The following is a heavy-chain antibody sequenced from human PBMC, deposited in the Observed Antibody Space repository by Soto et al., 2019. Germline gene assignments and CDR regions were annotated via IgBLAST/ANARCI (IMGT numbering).Heavy chain of an antibody. D-gene: IGHD7-27*01. V-gene: IGHV3-33*01. CDR1: GFTFSSYG. CDR3: ARDMLGNAFEI. CDR2: IWYDGSNK. Sequence: QVQLVESGGGVVQPGRSLRLSCAASGFTFSSYGMHWVRQAPGKGLEWVAVIWYDGSNKYYADSVKGRFTISRDNSKNTLYLQMNSLRAEDTAVYYCARDMLGNAFEIWGQGTMVTVSS. J-gene: IGHJ3*02.